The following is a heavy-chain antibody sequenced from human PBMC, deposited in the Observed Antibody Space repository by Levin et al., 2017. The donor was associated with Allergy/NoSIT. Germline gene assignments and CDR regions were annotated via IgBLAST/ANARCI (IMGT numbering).Heavy chain of an antibody. CDR2: IFSNDEK. V-gene: IGHV2-26*01. J-gene: IGHJ6*02. D-gene: IGHD3-22*01. Sequence: SGPTLVKPTETLTLTCTVSGFSLSNARMGVSWIRQPPGKALEWLAHIFSNDEKSYSTSLKSRLTISKDTSKSQVVLTMTNMDPVDTATYYCARIGYYDSSGYYQCCGMDVWGQGTTVTVSS. CDR1: GFSLSNARMG. CDR3: ARIGYYDSSGYYQCCGMDV.